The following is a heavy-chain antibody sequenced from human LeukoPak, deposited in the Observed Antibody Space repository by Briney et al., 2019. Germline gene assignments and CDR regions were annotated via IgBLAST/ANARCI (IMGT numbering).Heavy chain of an antibody. V-gene: IGHV3-30*02. D-gene: IGHD3-3*01. CDR1: GFTFSSYG. J-gene: IGHJ4*02. CDR3: AKVSPISPSGYLDY. CDR2: IRYDGSIK. Sequence: PGGSLRLSCTASGFTFSSYGMHWVRQAPGKGLDWMAFIRYDGSIKDYADSVKGRFTISRDNSKNTLYLQMNSLRDEDMAMYYCAKVSPISPSGYLDYWGQGTPVTVSS.